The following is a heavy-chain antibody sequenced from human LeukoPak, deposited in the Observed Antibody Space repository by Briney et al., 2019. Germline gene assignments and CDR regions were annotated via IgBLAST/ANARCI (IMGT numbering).Heavy chain of an antibody. CDR1: GFTFSYYG. V-gene: IGHV3-30*02. D-gene: IGHD4-17*01. CDR2: IRYDGNDK. J-gene: IGHJ4*02. Sequence: GGSLRLSCAASGFTFSYYGMHWVRQAPGQGLEWVAFIRYDGNDKFYADSVKGRFTISRDTSKNTLYLQMNSLRTEDTAVYYCAKNSLSSRLRYFDYWGQGTLVTVSS. CDR3: AKNSLSSRLRYFDY.